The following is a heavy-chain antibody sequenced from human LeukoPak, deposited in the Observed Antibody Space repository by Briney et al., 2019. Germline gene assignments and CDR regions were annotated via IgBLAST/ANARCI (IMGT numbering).Heavy chain of an antibody. CDR1: GFTFSSYS. V-gene: IGHV3-48*01. Sequence: GGSLRLSCAASGFTFSSYSMNWVCQAPGKGLEWVSYIGSSSSTIYYADSVKGRFTISRDNAKNSLYLQMNSLRAEDTAVYYCARGGSSWPLPFDYWGQGTLVTVSS. D-gene: IGHD6-13*01. J-gene: IGHJ4*02. CDR2: IGSSSSTI. CDR3: ARGGSSWPLPFDY.